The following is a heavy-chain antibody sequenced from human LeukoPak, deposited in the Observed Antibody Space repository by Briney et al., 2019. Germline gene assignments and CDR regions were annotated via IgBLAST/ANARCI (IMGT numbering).Heavy chain of an antibody. J-gene: IGHJ4*02. D-gene: IGHD6-19*01. Sequence: GGALRLSCAAPGFTFSSYGMHWVRQAPGKGLEWVAVIFYHGSNKYYADFGKGRFTISRDNSKHTLYLQMNSLRAEDTAVYYCARDGGSRQWLAYYFDYWGQGTLVTVSS. V-gene: IGHV3-33*01. CDR3: ARDGGSRQWLAYYFDY. CDR1: GFTFSSYG. CDR2: IFYHGSNK.